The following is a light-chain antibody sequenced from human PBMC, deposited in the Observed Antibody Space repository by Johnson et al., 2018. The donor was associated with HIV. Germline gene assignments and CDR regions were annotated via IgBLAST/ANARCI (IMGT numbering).Light chain of an antibody. CDR3: GTWDSSLGV. CDR2: ENN. J-gene: IGLJ1*01. V-gene: IGLV1-51*02. Sequence: QPVLTQPPSVSAAPGQNITISCSGGSSNIGNNYVSWYQHLPRTAPKLLIYENNKRPSGIPYRFSGSKSGTSATLGITGLQTGDEADYYCGTWDSSLGVFGTGTKVTVL. CDR1: SSNIGNNY.